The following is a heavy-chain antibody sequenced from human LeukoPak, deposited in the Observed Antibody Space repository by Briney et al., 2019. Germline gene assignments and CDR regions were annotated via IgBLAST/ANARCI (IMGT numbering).Heavy chain of an antibody. CDR3: AKAPRRLGYCSGGSCYYYYGMDV. D-gene: IGHD2-15*01. CDR2: IWYDGSNK. Sequence: GGSLRLSCAASGFTFSSYGMHWVRQAPGKGLEWVAVIWYDGSNKYYADSVKGRFTISRDNSKNTLYLQMNSLRAEDTAVYYCAKAPRRLGYCSGGSCYYYYGMDVWGQGTTVTVSS. CDR1: GFTFSSYG. V-gene: IGHV3-33*06. J-gene: IGHJ6*02.